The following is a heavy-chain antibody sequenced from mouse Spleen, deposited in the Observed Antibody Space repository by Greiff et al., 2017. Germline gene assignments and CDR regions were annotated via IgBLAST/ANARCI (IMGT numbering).Heavy chain of an antibody. CDR2: IHPNSGST. D-gene: IGHD2-4*01. CDR3: ARSGFLITTFAY. J-gene: IGHJ3*01. V-gene: IGHV1-64*01. Sequence: QVQLQQPGAELVKPGASVKLSCKASGYTFTSYWMHWVKQRPGQGLEWIGMIHPNSGSTNYNEKFKSKATLTVDKSSSTAYMQLSSLTSEDSAVYYCARSGFLITTFAYWGQGTLVTVSA. CDR1: GYTFTSYW.